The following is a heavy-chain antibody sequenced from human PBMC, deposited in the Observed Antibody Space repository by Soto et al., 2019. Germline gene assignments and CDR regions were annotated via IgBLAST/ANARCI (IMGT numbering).Heavy chain of an antibody. J-gene: IGHJ4*02. Sequence: DVQLVESGGGLVQPGGSLRLSCAASGFYITNYWMTWVRQAPGKGPEWVANIKEDGSLKFYVDSVRDRFTISRDNAKNSVYLGMSSLRVEDTTVYYCVRVSYTAHSHRAGEDYWGQGTLVTVSS. D-gene: IGHD2-2*02. CDR1: GFYITNYW. CDR2: IKEDGSLK. V-gene: IGHV3-7*01. CDR3: VRVSYTAHSHRAGEDY.